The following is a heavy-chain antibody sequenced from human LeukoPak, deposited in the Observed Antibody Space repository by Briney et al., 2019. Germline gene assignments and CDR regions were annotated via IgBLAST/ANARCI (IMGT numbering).Heavy chain of an antibody. CDR3: STGLYSGSRNVFDV. CDR2: FEPEDGET. D-gene: IGHD1-26*01. CDR1: EYVLSDLS. V-gene: IGHV1-24*01. Sequence: ASVKVSCKVSEYVLSDLSIHWVRQAPGKGLEWVGGFEPEDGETIYAQKFQGRVTMTEDTSTDTAYMQLRSLRSEDTAVYYCSTGLYSGSRNVFDVWGQGTMVTVSS. J-gene: IGHJ3*01.